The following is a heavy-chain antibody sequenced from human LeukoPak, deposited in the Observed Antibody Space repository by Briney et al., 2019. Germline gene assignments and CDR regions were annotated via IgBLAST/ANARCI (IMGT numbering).Heavy chain of an antibody. CDR2: ISYDGTYK. J-gene: IGHJ6*03. D-gene: IGHD3-22*01. V-gene: IGHV3-30*11. CDR3: ARDSDYYDSSGFSMYFYYYYMDV. Sequence: RAGGSLRLSWAASGFTFSTYAMHCVRQAPGKGLEWVAVISYDGTYKYYADSVKDRFTITRDNSKNTRYLQMNSLRAEDTAVYYWARDSDYYDSSGFSMYFYYYYMDVWGKGTTVTVSS. CDR1: GFTFSTYA.